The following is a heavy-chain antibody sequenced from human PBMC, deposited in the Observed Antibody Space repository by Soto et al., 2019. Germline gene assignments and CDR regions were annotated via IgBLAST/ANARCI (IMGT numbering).Heavy chain of an antibody. D-gene: IGHD7-27*01. V-gene: IGHV3-33*01. J-gene: IGHJ4*02. Sequence: QVQLVESGGGVVQPGRSLRLSWVASGFSFSSYHMHWVRQPPGKGLEWVAVLWSDGTNKYYAESVKGRFTISRDNSKNPLYLEMNNLRVEDTAIYYCARIGTWALNFDYWGQGTQVTVSS. CDR3: ARIGTWALNFDY. CDR1: GFSFSSYH. CDR2: LWSDGTNK.